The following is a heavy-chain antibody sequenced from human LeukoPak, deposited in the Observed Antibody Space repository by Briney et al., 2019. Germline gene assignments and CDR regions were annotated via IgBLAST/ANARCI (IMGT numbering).Heavy chain of an antibody. Sequence: PGGSLRLSCAASGFTFIDYYMDWVRQAPGKGLEWGGRSRNKGKSYSTEYAAPVKGRFIISRDGSKNSMYLQMNSLKTEDTVVYFCARRGFSDSRGFYPDFDYWGRGTLVTVSS. V-gene: IGHV3-72*01. CDR2: SRNKGKSYST. D-gene: IGHD3-22*01. CDR1: GFTFIDYY. J-gene: IGHJ4*02. CDR3: ARRGFSDSRGFYPDFDY.